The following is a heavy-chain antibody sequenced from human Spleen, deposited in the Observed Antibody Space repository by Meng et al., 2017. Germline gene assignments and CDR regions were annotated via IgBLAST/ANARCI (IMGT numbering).Heavy chain of an antibody. V-gene: IGHV1-69*06. Sequence: SVKVSCKAPGGIFSNYGISWVRQAPGQGLEWMGGIIHIFGTSNYAQKFEGRVTITADKSTSTAYLELGSLRSEDTAVYYCARGFYSKLPSNQNYYYAMDVWGQGTTVTVSS. D-gene: IGHD4-11*01. CDR3: ARGFYSKLPSNQNYYYAMDV. CDR1: GGIFSNYG. J-gene: IGHJ6*02. CDR2: IIHIFGTS.